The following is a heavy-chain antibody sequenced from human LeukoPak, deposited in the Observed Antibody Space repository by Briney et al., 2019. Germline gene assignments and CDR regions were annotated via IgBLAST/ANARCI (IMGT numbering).Heavy chain of an antibody. Sequence: GGSLRLSCAASGFTFSDYYMSWIRQAPGKGLEWVSYISSSGSTIYYADSVKGRFTISRDNAKNSLYLQMNSLRAEDTAVYYCARVSEDIVLMVYAIRDYYYMDVWGKGTTVTVSS. V-gene: IGHV3-11*04. CDR3: ARVSEDIVLMVYAIRDYYYMDV. CDR1: GFTFSDYY. J-gene: IGHJ6*03. D-gene: IGHD2-8*01. CDR2: ISSSGSTI.